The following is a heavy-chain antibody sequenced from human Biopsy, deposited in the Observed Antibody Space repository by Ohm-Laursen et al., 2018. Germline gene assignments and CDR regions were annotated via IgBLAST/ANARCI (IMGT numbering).Heavy chain of an antibody. Sequence: SLRLSCTASGFTFSNYEMNWVRQAPGKGLEWVSYISRSNTIYYADSVKGRFTISRDNAKNSPYLQMNSLRVEDTAVYYCARWDYWGQGTLVTVSS. CDR1: GFTFSNYE. CDR3: ARWDY. CDR2: ISRSNTI. J-gene: IGHJ4*02. V-gene: IGHV3-48*03.